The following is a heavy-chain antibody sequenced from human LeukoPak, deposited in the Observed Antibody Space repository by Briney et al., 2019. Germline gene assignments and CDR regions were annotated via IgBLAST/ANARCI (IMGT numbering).Heavy chain of an antibody. V-gene: IGHV1-69*01. Sequence: GGSVRVSCKASGGTFSSYAISWVRQAPGQGLEWMGGIIPIFSTTNYAQKFQGRVTITADESTSTAYMELSSLRSEDTAVYYCISWAAAGTGYWGQGALVPVSS. D-gene: IGHD6-13*01. J-gene: IGHJ4*02. CDR1: GGTFSSYA. CDR2: IIPIFSTT. CDR3: ISWAAAGTGY.